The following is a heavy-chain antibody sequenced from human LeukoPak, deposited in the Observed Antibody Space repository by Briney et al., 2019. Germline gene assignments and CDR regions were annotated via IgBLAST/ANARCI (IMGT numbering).Heavy chain of an antibody. CDR2: ISGSGGST. D-gene: IGHD6-13*01. Sequence: GGSLRLSCAASGFTFSTYSMNWVRQAPGKGLEWVSAISGSGGSTYYVDSVKGRFTISRDNSKNTLYLQMNSLRAEDTAVYYCAKDPSSSWYRGWFDPWGQGTLVTVSS. CDR3: AKDPSSSWYRGWFDP. CDR1: GFTFSTYS. J-gene: IGHJ5*02. V-gene: IGHV3-23*01.